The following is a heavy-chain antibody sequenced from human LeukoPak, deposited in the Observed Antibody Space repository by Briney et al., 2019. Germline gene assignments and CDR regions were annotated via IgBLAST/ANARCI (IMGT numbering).Heavy chain of an antibody. Sequence: GGSLRLSCAASGFTLSTYYMSWVRQAPGKGLEWVANINKDGSEENYLDSVKGRFTVSRDNAKNSLYLQMNSLRGEDTAVYYCARSNPNRNALDLWGQGTMVTISS. CDR1: GFTLSTYY. D-gene: IGHD1-14*01. V-gene: IGHV3-7*01. CDR3: ARSNPNRNALDL. CDR2: INKDGSEE. J-gene: IGHJ3*01.